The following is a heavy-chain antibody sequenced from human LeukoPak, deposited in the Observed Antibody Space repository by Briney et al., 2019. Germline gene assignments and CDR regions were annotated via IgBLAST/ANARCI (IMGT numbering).Heavy chain of an antibody. CDR1: GGSFSDYC. CDR2: INHSGST. D-gene: IGHD3-10*01. CDR3: ARAPLRTYSSGSGPLRFDP. J-gene: IGHJ5*02. Sequence: SETLSLTCAVYGGSFSDYCWSWIRQPPGKGLEWIGEINHSGSTNYNPSLKSRVTISLDTSKNQFSLKLSSVTAADTAVYYCARAPLRTYSSGSGPLRFDPWGQGTPVTVSS. V-gene: IGHV4-34*01.